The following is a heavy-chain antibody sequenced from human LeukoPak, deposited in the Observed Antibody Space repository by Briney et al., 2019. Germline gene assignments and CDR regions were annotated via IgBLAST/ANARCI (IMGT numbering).Heavy chain of an antibody. Sequence: SETLSLTCAVYGGPINGYYWSWIRQPPGKGLEWIGEGDERGGTKYNPSLKSRVTISADTPRNQFSLKLNSVTAADTAVYYCAKNGQSGFSFDPWGQGTLVTVSS. V-gene: IGHV4-34*01. J-gene: IGHJ5*02. CDR1: GGPINGYY. CDR2: GDERGGT. D-gene: IGHD1-26*01. CDR3: AKNGQSGFSFDP.